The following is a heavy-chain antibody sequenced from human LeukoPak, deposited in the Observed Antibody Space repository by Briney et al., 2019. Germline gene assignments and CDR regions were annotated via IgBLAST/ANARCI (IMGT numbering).Heavy chain of an antibody. CDR3: ARDSYYDSSGYYDWSYYYGMDV. Sequence: QPGGSLRLSCAASGFTFSGHWMTWVRQAPGKGLEWVANIKQGGSEKYYVDSVKGRFTISRDNAKNSLYLQMNSLRAEDTAVYYCARDSYYDSSGYYDWSYYYGMDVWGQGTTVTVSS. CDR1: GFTFSGHW. CDR2: IKQGGSEK. J-gene: IGHJ6*02. D-gene: IGHD3-22*01. V-gene: IGHV3-7*01.